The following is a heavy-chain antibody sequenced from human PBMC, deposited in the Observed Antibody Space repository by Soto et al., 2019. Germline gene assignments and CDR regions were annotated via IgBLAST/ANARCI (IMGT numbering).Heavy chain of an antibody. J-gene: IGHJ6*02. V-gene: IGHV4-31*03. Sequence: SETLSLTCTVSGGSIISGGYYWSWIRQHPGKGLEWIGYIYYSGSTYYNPSLKSRVTISVDTSKNQFSLKLSSVTAADTAVYYCARDRDGDYTELYYYYGMDVWGQGTTVSVSS. D-gene: IGHD4-17*01. CDR1: GGSIISGGYY. CDR2: IYYSGST. CDR3: ARDRDGDYTELYYYYGMDV.